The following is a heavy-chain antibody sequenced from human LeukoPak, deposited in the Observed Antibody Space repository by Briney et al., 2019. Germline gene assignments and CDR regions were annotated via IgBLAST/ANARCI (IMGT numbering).Heavy chain of an antibody. D-gene: IGHD1-26*01. CDR1: GFTFSSYA. Sequence: GGSLRLSCAASGFTFSSYAMHWVRQAPGKGLEWVAVIYYDGSNQYYADSVKGRFTVSRDNAKNTLYLQMDSLRAEDTAVYYCATDRNSGKYYDYWGQGTLVTVSS. J-gene: IGHJ4*02. CDR3: ATDRNSGKYYDY. CDR2: IYYDGSNQ. V-gene: IGHV3-30*04.